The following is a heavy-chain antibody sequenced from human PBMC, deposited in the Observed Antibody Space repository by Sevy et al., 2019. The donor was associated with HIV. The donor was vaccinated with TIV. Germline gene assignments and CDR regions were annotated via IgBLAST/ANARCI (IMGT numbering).Heavy chain of an antibody. J-gene: IGHJ4*02. D-gene: IGHD2-21*01. CDR2: IKQDGSQK. CDR1: GFTFSDYF. Sequence: GESLKISCAASGFTFSDYFMGWVRQAPGKGLEWVANIKQDGSQKNYMDSVKGRFTISRDNAKNSLYLQMNRLRVDDTAVYCCARELWPGDYWGQGTLVTVSS. CDR3: ARELWPGDY. V-gene: IGHV3-7*01.